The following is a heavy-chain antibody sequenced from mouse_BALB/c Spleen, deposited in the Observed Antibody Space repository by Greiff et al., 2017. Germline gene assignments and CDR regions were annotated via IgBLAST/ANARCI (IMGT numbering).Heavy chain of an antibody. CDR3: ARGLPYYAMDY. CDR1: GYSFTSYW. CDR2: IDPSDSET. D-gene: IGHD2-4*01. J-gene: IGHJ4*01. V-gene: IGHV1S126*01. Sequence: QVQLQQSGPQLVRPGASVKISCKASGYSFTSYWMHWVKQRPGQGLEWIGMIDPSDSETRLNQKFKDKATLTVDKSSSTAYMQLSSPTSEDSAVYYCARGLPYYAMDYWGQGTSVTVSS.